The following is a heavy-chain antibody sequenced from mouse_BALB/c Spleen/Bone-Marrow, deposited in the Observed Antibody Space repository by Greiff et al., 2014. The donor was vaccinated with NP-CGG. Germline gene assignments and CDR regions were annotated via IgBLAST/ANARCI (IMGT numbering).Heavy chain of an antibody. Sequence: EVQLQQSGPELVRPGTSVKISCTTSGYKFTEYTMHWVKQSHGKSLEWIGGINPNNGGTIFNQKFKGKATLTVDQSSSTAYMELRRLTSVDSAVNYCDNSNGGYFFAIAYWGQGTSVTVSA. CDR3: DNSNGGYFFAIAY. D-gene: IGHD1-1*02. CDR1: GYKFTEYT. V-gene: IGHV1-18*01. J-gene: IGHJ4*01. CDR2: INPNNGGT.